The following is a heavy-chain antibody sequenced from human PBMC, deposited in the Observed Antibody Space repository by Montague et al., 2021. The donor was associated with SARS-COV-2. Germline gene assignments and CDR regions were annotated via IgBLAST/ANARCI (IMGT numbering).Heavy chain of an antibody. J-gene: IGHJ4*02. CDR2: IYYSGNT. D-gene: IGHD3-3*01. CDR3: ANMGVGRITIFGVVSRGGLDY. CDR1: GASITSTNW. Sequence: SETLSLTCGVSGASITSTNWWSWVRQPPGKGLEWIGNIYYSGNTYYNPSLKSRVTISVDTSKNQFSLKLSSVTAADTAVYYCANMGVGRITIFGVVSRGGLDYWGQGTLVTVSS. V-gene: IGHV4-4*02.